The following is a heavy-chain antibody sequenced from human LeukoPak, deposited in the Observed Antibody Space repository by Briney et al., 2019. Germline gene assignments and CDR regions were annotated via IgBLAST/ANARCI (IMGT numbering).Heavy chain of an antibody. D-gene: IGHD6-6*01. CDR1: GFTFSSYV. Sequence: GGSLRLSCAASGFTFSSYVMHWVRQAPGKGLEWVAIISYDGSNEYYADSVKGRFTISRDNSKNTLYLQMNSLRAADTAVYYCARDKGTSYLSYFDYWGQGTLVTVSS. CDR2: ISYDGSNE. V-gene: IGHV3-30*04. J-gene: IGHJ4*02. CDR3: ARDKGTSYLSYFDY.